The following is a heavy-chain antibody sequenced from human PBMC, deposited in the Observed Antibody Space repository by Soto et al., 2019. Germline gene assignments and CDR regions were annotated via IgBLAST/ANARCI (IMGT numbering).Heavy chain of an antibody. CDR2: TYYRSKWQS. CDR1: WDSVSSNDSP. V-gene: IGHV6-1*01. Sequence: QVQLQQSGPGLVKPSQTLSLTCALSWDSVSSNDSPWDWIRQSQSRGLEWLGRTYYRSKWQSDYAVGVKSRLRLKPATSNSQLSLQLNSVTADDTAGYYCARLIANSWFDPWWRGTLASASS. D-gene: IGHD3-16*01. J-gene: IGHJ5*02. CDR3: ARLIANSWFDP.